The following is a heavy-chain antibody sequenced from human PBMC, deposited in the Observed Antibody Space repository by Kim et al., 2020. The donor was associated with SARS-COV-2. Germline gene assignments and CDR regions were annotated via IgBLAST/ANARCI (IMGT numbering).Heavy chain of an antibody. V-gene: IGHV4-59*11. CDR3: ARGPSAWRFDP. CDR1: GGSISSHY. Sequence: SETLSLTCSVSGGSISSHYWSWIRRPPGEGLELLGYIYFTGSTNYNPSLKSRVTISVDTSKNQFFLKVTSVTAADTAVYYCARGPSAWRFDPRGQGTLVIVSS. CDR2: IYFTGST. J-gene: IGHJ5*02. D-gene: IGHD6-19*01.